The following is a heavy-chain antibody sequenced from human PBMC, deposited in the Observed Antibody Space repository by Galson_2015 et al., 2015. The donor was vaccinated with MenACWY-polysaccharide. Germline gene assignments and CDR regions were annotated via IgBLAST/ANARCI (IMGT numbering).Heavy chain of an antibody. CDR1: GFTFSTYW. V-gene: IGHV3-74*01. J-gene: IGHJ4*02. D-gene: IGHD2-21*02. CDR3: ARGPLGYCAGDCLGLDS. Sequence: GSLRLSCAASGFTFSTYWMHWVRQAPGKGLVWVSRIKSDVSSTSYADSVKGRFSISRDNAKSTLYLQMNSLRAEDTAVYYCARGPLGYCAGDCLGLDSWGQGTLVTVSS. CDR2: IKSDVSST.